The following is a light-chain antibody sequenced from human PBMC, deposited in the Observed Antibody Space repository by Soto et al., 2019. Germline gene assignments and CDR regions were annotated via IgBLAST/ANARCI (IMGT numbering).Light chain of an antibody. CDR1: QSIGSN. CDR3: QQHNHWPPWT. CDR2: EAS. J-gene: IGKJ1*01. Sequence: EVVMTQSPATLPVSLGGRVALSCRASQSIGSNLAWYQQKPGQPPRLLIYEASNRDTGVPTRCSGSRSGREFSLTTTNRQSAEFLVYYFQQHNHWPPWTFGQGTKVEIK. V-gene: IGKV3D-15*01.